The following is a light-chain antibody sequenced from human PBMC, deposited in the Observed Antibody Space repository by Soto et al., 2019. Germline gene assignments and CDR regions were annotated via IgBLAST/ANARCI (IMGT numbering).Light chain of an antibody. CDR1: SGHSNYA. V-gene: IGLV4-69*01. J-gene: IGLJ2*01. CDR3: QTWGTGIRV. CDR2: LNSDGSH. Sequence: QPVLTQSPSASASLGASVKLTCTLSSGHSNYAIAWHQQQPERGPRFLMKLNSDGSHSKGDGIPDRFSGSSSGAERYLTIPSLQSEDEADYYCQTWGTGIRVFGGGTKLTVL.